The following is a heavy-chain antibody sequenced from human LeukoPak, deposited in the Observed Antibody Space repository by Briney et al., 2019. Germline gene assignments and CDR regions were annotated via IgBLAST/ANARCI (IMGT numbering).Heavy chain of an antibody. J-gene: IGHJ4*02. D-gene: IGHD3-3*02. CDR3: ARDGAFRIYDY. CDR2: IKQDGNEK. V-gene: IGHV3-7*01. CDR1: GFTFSSYW. Sequence: GGSLRLSCAASGFTFSSYWMTWVRQAPGKGLEWVASIKQDGNEKYYVDSVKGRFTISRDNARNSLYLQMSSLRADDTAVYYCARDGAFRIYDYWGQGTLVTDSS.